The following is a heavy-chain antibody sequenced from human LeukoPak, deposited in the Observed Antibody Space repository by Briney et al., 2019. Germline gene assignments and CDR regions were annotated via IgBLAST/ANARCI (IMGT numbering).Heavy chain of an antibody. CDR1: GASITIPDYY. V-gene: IGHV4-39*07. J-gene: IGHJ4*02. D-gene: IGHD1-1*01. Sequence: SETLSLTCAVSGASITIPDYYWGWIRLPPGKGLEWIGTISHTGTTYYNPSLQSRVTISVDTSKNQFSLNLTSVTAADTALYYCARGPTRYYFDYRGQGTLVTVSS. CDR2: ISHTGTT. CDR3: ARGPTRYYFDY.